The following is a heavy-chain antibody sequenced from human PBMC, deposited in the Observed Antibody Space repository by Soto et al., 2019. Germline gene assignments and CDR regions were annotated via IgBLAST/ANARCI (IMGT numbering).Heavy chain of an antibody. V-gene: IGHV1-46*01. J-gene: IGHJ4*01. CDR1: GYTFTSYY. Sequence: ASVKVSCKASGYTFTSYYMHWVRQAPGQGLEWMGIINPSGGSTSYAQKFQGRVTMTRDTSTSTVYMELRSLKTEDTGIYYCTTDSYSTMIVVLFDYWGHGTLVTASS. CDR3: TTDSYSTMIVVLFDY. D-gene: IGHD3-22*01. CDR2: INPSGGST.